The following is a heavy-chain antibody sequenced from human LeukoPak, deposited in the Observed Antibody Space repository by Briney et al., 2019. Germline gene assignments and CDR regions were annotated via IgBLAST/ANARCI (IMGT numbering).Heavy chain of an antibody. J-gene: IGHJ4*02. D-gene: IGHD1-1*01. CDR3: ASDGWKAFDC. V-gene: IGHV3-7*01. Sequence: GGSLRLSCAASGFTFSIYWMSWVRQAPGKGLEWVANIKEDGSEKYYVDSVKGRFTISRDNAKNSLYLQMNRLRVEDTAMYYCASDGWKAFDCWGQGTLVTVSS. CDR2: IKEDGSEK. CDR1: GFTFSIYW.